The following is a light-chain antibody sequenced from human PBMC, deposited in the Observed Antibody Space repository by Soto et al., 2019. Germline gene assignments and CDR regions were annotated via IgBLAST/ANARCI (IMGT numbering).Light chain of an antibody. CDR1: NIGSKS. CDR2: YDS. CDR3: QVWASSSDHYV. J-gene: IGLJ1*01. V-gene: IGLV3-21*04. Sequence: SSELTQPPSVSVAPGKTARITCGGNNIGSKSVHWYQQKPGQAPVLVIYYDSDRPSGIPERFSGSNSGNTATLTISRVEAGDEADYYCQVWASSSDHYVFGTGTKVTVL.